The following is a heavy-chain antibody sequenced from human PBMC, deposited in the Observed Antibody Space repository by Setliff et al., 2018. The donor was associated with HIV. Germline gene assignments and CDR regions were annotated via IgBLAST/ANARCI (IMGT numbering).Heavy chain of an antibody. D-gene: IGHD2-15*01. J-gene: IGHJ4*02. CDR1: GFTFSTYT. Sequence: ETLSLSCAASGFTFSTYTMNWVRQAPGKGLEWVSYISSDSSTIDYADSVKGRFTISRDNAKNTLYLQMNSLRVEDTAVYYCAREYAMAARYWGRGTLVTVSS. CDR3: AREYAMAARY. V-gene: IGHV3-48*04. CDR2: ISSDSSTI.